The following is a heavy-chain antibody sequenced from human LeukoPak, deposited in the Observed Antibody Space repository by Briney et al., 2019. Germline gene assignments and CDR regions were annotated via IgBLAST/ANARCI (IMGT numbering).Heavy chain of an antibody. D-gene: IGHD2-2*01. V-gene: IGHV3-74*01. Sequence: GGSLRLSCAASGFTFRTYWMHWVRQAPGKGLVWVSRINTDGSGTSYADSVKGRFTISRDNAKSTLYLQMNSLRAEDTAVYYCTRGLRYCTSTSCYDPYFDHWGQGTLVTVSS. CDR3: TRGLRYCTSTSCYDPYFDH. CDR2: INTDGSGT. J-gene: IGHJ4*02. CDR1: GFTFRTYW.